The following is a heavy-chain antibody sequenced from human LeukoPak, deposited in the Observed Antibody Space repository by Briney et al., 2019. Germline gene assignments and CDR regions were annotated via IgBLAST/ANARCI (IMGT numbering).Heavy chain of an antibody. CDR1: GFLFGSYA. D-gene: IGHD3-9*01. Sequence: GGSMRLSCEGSGFLFGSYAMHWVRQAPGKGLEWVAIISYDGSKTDYVDSVKGRFIVSRENSKNTVYLEMKSLTGGDTAVYFCTCLYPTRAPDDWSDRWDRNWFDPWGQGTQVIVSS. CDR3: TCLYPTRAPDDWSDRWDRNWFDP. J-gene: IGHJ5*02. CDR2: ISYDGSKT. V-gene: IGHV3-30-3*01.